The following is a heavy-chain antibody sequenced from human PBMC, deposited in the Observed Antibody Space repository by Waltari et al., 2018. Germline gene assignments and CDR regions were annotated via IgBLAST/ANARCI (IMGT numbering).Heavy chain of an antibody. CDR2: IYTTGTT. D-gene: IGHD6-6*01. V-gene: IGHV4-61*02. J-gene: IGHJ2*01. CDR3: AREPSVAARSYWYFDL. Sequence: QVQLQASGPGLVKPSQTLSLTSTVPGGSTPRGNHTRTWIREPDGKGVERSGRIYTTGTTTYTPSLRSRVTILVDTSNNHFSLRLSSVTAADTAVYYCAREPSVAARSYWYFDLWGRGTLVTVSS. CDR1: GGSTPRGNHT.